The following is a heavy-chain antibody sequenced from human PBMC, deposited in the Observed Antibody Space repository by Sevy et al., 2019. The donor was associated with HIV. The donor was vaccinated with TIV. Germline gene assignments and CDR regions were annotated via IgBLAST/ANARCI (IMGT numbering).Heavy chain of an antibody. J-gene: IGHJ4*02. V-gene: IGHV3-23*01. CDR2: LSFGCGKI. CDR3: AREGCTRPHDY. Sequence: GGSLRLSCAASGFAFYDYSMSWIRQAPGKGLEWVATLSFGCGKINYADSVKGRFTSSRDNSKNSFYLQMDNLRVEDTYLYYCAREGCTRPHDYWGQGTLVTVSS. D-gene: IGHD2-8*01. CDR1: GFAFYDYS.